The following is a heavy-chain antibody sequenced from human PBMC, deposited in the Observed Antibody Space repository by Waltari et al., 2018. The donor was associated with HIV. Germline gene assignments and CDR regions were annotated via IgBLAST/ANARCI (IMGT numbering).Heavy chain of an antibody. CDR1: GFPFSSYS. CDR2: ISTSSRYI. Sequence: EVQLVESGGGLVKPGGSLRLSCAASGFPFSSYSFNWVGQAPGKGLEWVSSISTSSRYIYYADSLKGRFTISRDNAKNSLYLQMNSLRAEDTAVYYCAREGFCSNGVCSHYYGMDVWGQGTTVTVSS. CDR3: AREGFCSNGVCSHYYGMDV. V-gene: IGHV3-21*01. D-gene: IGHD2-8*01. J-gene: IGHJ6*02.